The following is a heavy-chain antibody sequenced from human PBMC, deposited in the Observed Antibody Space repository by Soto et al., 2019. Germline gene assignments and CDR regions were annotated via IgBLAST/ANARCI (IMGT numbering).Heavy chain of an antibody. CDR3: VKSITGTTARGSFDM. Sequence: EVQLVESGGGLVQPGRSLRLPCAASGFTFDEFAMHWVRQVPGKGLEWVSGISWNSGKTDYAASVKGRFSISRDNAKKSLHLQMNSLRPEDTALYYCVKSITGTTARGSFDMWGQGTVVSVSS. D-gene: IGHD1-7*01. CDR2: ISWNSGKT. J-gene: IGHJ3*02. V-gene: IGHV3-9*01. CDR1: GFTFDEFA.